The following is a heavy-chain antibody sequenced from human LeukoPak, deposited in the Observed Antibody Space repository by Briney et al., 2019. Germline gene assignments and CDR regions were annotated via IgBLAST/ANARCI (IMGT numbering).Heavy chain of an antibody. CDR1: GFTFNTYG. D-gene: IGHD2-2*01. Sequence: GGSLRLSCAVSGFTFNTYGIHWVRQTPGKGLEWVALISYNGTKKYYTDSVKGRFTISRDNSKNTLYLQMDSLRTEDTAVYYCAKDRSGMACHFDFWGQGTLVTVSS. CDR3: AKDRSGMACHFDF. CDR2: ISYNGTKK. J-gene: IGHJ4*02. V-gene: IGHV3-30*18.